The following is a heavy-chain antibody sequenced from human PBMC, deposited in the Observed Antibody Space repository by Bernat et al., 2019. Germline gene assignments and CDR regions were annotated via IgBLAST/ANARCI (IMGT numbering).Heavy chain of an antibody. CDR3: ARDSHVRSVRGGGFDY. V-gene: IGHV3-48*03. CDR1: GFTFSSYE. CDR2: ISSSGSTI. Sequence: EVQLVESGGGLVQPGGSLRLSCAASGFTFSSYEMNWVRQAPGKGLEWVSYISSSGSTIYYADSVKGRFTISRDNAKNSLYLQRNSLRAEDTAVYYCARDSHVRSVRGGGFDYWGQGTLVTVSS. J-gene: IGHJ4*02. D-gene: IGHD3-10*01.